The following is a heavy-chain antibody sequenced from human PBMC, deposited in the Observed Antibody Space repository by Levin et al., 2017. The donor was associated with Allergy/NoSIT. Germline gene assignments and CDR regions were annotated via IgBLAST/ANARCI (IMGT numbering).Heavy chain of an antibody. V-gene: IGHV3-30-3*01. CDR2: VSYNEGVK. Sequence: GESLKISCAASGFGFSQYAMHWVRQAPGKGLEWMAVVSYNEGVKYYSDSVKGRFTISRDNSKNTLYLQMRSLRAEDTAVYYCARDSAYSSSWYGFFDFWGQGILVTVSS. J-gene: IGHJ4*02. CDR1: GFGFSQYA. CDR3: ARDSAYSSSWYGFFDF. D-gene: IGHD6-13*01.